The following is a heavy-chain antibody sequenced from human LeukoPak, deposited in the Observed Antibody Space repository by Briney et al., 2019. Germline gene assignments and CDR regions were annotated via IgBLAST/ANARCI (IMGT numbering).Heavy chain of an antibody. CDR2: IKQDGSEK. CDR3: ARDHYFDY. J-gene: IGHJ4*02. V-gene: IGHV3-7*01. CDR1: RFTFSSYW. Sequence: GGSLRLSCAASRFTFSSYWMSWVRQAPGKGLEWVANIKQDGSEKYYVDSVKGRFTISRDNAKNSLYLQMNSLRAEDTAVYYCARDHYFDYWGQGTLVTVSS.